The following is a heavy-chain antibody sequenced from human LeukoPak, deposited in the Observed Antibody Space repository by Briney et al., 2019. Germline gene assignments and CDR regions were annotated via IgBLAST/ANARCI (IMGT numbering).Heavy chain of an antibody. CDR2: IYHSGST. J-gene: IGHJ4*02. V-gene: IGHV4-4*02. CDR1: GGSISSSNW. CDR3: AREYCSGGNCPIDY. Sequence: SGTLSLTCAVSGGSISSSNWWSWVRQPPGKGLEWIGEIYHSGSTNYNPSLKSRLTMSVDTSKNQFSLKLSSVTAADTAVYYCAREYCSGGNCPIDYWGQGTLATVSS. D-gene: IGHD2-15*01.